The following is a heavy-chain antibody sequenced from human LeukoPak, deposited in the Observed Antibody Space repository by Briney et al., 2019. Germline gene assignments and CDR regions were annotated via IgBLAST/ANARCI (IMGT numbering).Heavy chain of an antibody. CDR2: ISNDGNNK. V-gene: IGHV3-30*18. CDR3: ANGGIVVATTGY. Sequence: PGGSLRLSCAASGFTFSSYGMHWVRQAPGKGLEWVAVISNDGNNKYYAESVKGRITISRDNSKNTLYLQMNSLRAEDTAVYYCANGGIVVATTGYWGQGTLVTVSS. D-gene: IGHD6-19*01. J-gene: IGHJ4*02. CDR1: GFTFSSYG.